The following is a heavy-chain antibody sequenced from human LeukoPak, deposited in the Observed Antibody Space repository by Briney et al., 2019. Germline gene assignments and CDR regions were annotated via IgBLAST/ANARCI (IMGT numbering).Heavy chain of an antibody. D-gene: IGHD3-22*01. CDR1: GLTVSSNH. CDR3: ARTRGLTRLLVVGAIDF. CDR2: IYSGGTT. Sequence: GGSLRLSCEASGLTVSSNHMTWVRQAPGKGLEWVSIIYSGGTTYYADSVKGRFTISRDYSKNTLYLQMNTLRAEDTAVYYCARTRGLTRLLVVGAIDFWGQGTLVTVSS. J-gene: IGHJ4*02. V-gene: IGHV3-66*01.